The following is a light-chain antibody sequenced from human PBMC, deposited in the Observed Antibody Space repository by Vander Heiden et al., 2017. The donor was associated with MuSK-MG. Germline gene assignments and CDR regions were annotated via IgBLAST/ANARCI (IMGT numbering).Light chain of an antibody. CDR2: AAS. Sequence: DIQMTQSPSSLSASVGDTVTLTCRASQTIDKFLNWYQQKPGKAPKLLIYAASKLQSGVPSRFRGSGSGTDFTLTISDLQPEDFAIYYCQQCYSNPPFTFGQGTTLEIK. CDR3: QQCYSNPPFT. CDR1: QTIDKF. J-gene: IGKJ2*01. V-gene: IGKV1-39*01.